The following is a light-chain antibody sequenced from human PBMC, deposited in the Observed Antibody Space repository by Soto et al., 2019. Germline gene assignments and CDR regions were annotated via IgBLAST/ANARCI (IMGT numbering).Light chain of an antibody. V-gene: IGKV3-20*01. CDR1: QSVSSSY. Sequence: PGARATLSCRASQSVSSSYLAWYQQKPGQAPRLLICGASSRAAGIPDRFSGSGSGTDFSLTISRLEPEDFAVYYCQQYGSPPFTFGPGTKVDIK. J-gene: IGKJ3*01. CDR3: QQYGSPPFT. CDR2: GAS.